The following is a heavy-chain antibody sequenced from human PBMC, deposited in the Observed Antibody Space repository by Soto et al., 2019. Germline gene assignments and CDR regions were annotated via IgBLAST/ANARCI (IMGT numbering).Heavy chain of an antibody. V-gene: IGHV4-30-4*01. J-gene: IGHJ4*02. CDR1: GGSISSGDYY. CDR3: ARESVIASSRDY. CDR2: IYYSGST. Sequence: SETLSLTCTVSGGSISSGDYYWSWIRQPPGKGLEWIGYIYYSGSTYYNPSLKSRVTISVDTSKNQFSLKLSSVTAADTAVYYCARESVIASSRDYWGQGTLVTVSS. D-gene: IGHD3-10*01.